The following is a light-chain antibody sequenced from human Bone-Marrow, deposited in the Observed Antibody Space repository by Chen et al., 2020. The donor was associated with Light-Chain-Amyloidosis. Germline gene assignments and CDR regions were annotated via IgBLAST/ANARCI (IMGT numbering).Light chain of an antibody. Sequence: SYVLTQPSSLSVAPGQTATIACGGNNIGSRSVHWYQQTPGQAPRLDVSDVSERPSVIPERLAGCNGATAAATTTRRVAVADESSAYCQGWDRGSGGAVCGRRTKVTV. CDR2: DVS. CDR3: QGWDRGSGGAV. V-gene: IGLV3-21*02. J-gene: IGLJ3*02. CDR1: NIGSRS.